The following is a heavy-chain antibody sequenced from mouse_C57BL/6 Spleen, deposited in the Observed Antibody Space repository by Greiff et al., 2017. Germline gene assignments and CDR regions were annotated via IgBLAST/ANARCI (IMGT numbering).Heavy chain of an antibody. Sequence: EVKVVESEGGLVQPGSSMKLSCTASGFTFSDYYMAWVRQVPEKGLEWVANINYDGSSTYYLDSLKSRFIISRDNAKNILYLQMSSLKSEDTATYYCARAYYSNYGYFDVWGTGTTVTVSS. CDR1: GFTFSDYY. J-gene: IGHJ1*03. V-gene: IGHV5-16*01. D-gene: IGHD2-5*01. CDR3: ARAYYSNYGYFDV. CDR2: INYDGSST.